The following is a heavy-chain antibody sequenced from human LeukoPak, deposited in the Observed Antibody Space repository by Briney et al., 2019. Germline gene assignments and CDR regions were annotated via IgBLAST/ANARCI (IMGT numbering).Heavy chain of an antibody. CDR2: IYYSGST. D-gene: IGHD6-19*01. CDR1: GGSISSSSYY. CDR3: AREEVAGIDY. V-gene: IGHV4-39*07. Sequence: PSETLSLTCAVSGGSISSSSYYWGWIRQPPGKGLEWIGSIYYSGSTYYSPSLKSRVTISVDTSKNQFSLKLSSVTAADTAVYYCAREEVAGIDYWGQGTLVTVSS. J-gene: IGHJ4*02.